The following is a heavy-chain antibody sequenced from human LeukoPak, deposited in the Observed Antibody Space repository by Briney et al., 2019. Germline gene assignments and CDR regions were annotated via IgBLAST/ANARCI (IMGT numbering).Heavy chain of an antibody. CDR2: INPNSGGT. Sequence: ASVKVSCKASGYTFTGYYMHWLRQAPGQGLEWMGWINPNSGGTNYAQKFQGRVTMTRDTSIGTAYMELSRLRSDDTAVYYCARILPLAVAAAGYRGQGTLVTVSS. V-gene: IGHV1-2*02. CDR1: GYTFTGYY. CDR3: ARILPLAVAAAGY. D-gene: IGHD6-19*01. J-gene: IGHJ4*02.